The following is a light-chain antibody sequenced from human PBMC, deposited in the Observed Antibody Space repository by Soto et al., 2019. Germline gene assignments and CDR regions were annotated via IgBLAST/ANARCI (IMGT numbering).Light chain of an antibody. V-gene: IGKV4-1*01. Sequence: DIVMTQSPDSLAVSLGERATINCKSSQSVLYSSNNKNYLAWYQQKPGQPPKLLIYWASTRESGVPDRSSGSGSGTDFTLTISSLQAEDVAVYYCQQYYSTPPSWTFGQGTKVEIK. CDR1: QSVLYSSNNKNY. CDR2: WAS. J-gene: IGKJ1*01. CDR3: QQYYSTPPSWT.